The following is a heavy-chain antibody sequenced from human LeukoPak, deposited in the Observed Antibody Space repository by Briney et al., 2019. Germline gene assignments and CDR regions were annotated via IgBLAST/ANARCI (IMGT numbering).Heavy chain of an antibody. D-gene: IGHD6-13*01. Sequence: PGGSLRLSCAASGFTFSSYAMHWVRQAPGKGLEWVAVISYDGSNKHYADSVKGRFTISRDNSKNTLYLQMNSLRAEDTAVYYCARDVVGSSNNGMDVWGQGTTVTVSS. CDR3: ARDVVGSSNNGMDV. CDR1: GFTFSSYA. V-gene: IGHV3-30-3*01. CDR2: ISYDGSNK. J-gene: IGHJ6*02.